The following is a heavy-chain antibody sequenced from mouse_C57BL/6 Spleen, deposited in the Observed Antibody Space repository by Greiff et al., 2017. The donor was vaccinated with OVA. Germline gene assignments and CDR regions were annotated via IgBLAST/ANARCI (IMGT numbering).Heavy chain of an antibody. D-gene: IGHD1-1*01. V-gene: IGHV5-9*01. CDR2: ISGGGGNT. Sequence: EVQLVESGGGLVKPGGSLKLSCAASGFTFSSYTMSWVRQTPEKRLEWVATISGGGGNTYYPDSVKGRFTISRDNAKNTLYLQMSSLRSEDTALYYCARHYYGSSPFAYWGQGTLVTVSA. J-gene: IGHJ3*01. CDR1: GFTFSSYT. CDR3: ARHYYGSSPFAY.